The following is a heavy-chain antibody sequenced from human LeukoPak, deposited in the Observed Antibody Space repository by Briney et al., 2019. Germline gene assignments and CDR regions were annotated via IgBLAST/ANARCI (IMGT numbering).Heavy chain of an antibody. V-gene: IGHV3-74*01. D-gene: IGHD3-10*01. Sequence: PGGSLRLSCAASGFTFSSYWMHWVCQAPGKGLVWVSRINSDGSITSYADSVKGRFTISRDNAKNTLFLQMNSLRAEDTAVYYCARERGFRGVTFFDPWGQGTLVTVSS. CDR1: GFTFSSYW. CDR2: INSDGSIT. J-gene: IGHJ5*02. CDR3: ARERGFRGVTFFDP.